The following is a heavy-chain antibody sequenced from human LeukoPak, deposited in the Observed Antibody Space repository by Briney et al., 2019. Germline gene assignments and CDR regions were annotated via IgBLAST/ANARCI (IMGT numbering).Heavy chain of an antibody. V-gene: IGHV4-34*01. CDR1: GGSFSGYY. CDR2: INHSGST. CDR3: ARGPESLTGPLCYFDH. Sequence: SSETLSLTCAVYGGSFSGYYWSWIRQPPGKGLEWIGEINHSGSTNYNPSLKSRVTISVDTSKNQFSLKLSSVTAADTAVYYCARGPESLTGPLCYFDHWGQGTLVTVSS. D-gene: IGHD3-9*01. J-gene: IGHJ4*02.